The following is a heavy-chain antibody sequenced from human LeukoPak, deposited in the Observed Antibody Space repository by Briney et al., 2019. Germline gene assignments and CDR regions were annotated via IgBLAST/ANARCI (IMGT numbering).Heavy chain of an antibody. CDR1: GFTFSSYE. J-gene: IGHJ4*02. Sequence: GGSLRLSCAASGFTFSSYEMNWVRQAPGKGLEWVSYISSSGNTTYHADSVKGRFTISRDNAKNSLYLQMDSLRAEDTAVYYCARDVVGYGYFDYWGQGTLVTVSS. CDR2: ISSSGNTT. CDR3: ARDVVGYGYFDY. V-gene: IGHV3-48*03. D-gene: IGHD5-18*01.